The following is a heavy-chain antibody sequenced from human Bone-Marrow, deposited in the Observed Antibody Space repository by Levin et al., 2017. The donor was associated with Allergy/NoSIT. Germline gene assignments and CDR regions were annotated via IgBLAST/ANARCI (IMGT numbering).Heavy chain of an antibody. J-gene: IGHJ4*02. CDR1: GFTLNDYR. D-gene: IGHD6-19*01. CDR3: VVESPQAHFDL. V-gene: IGHV3-74*03. Sequence: GGSLRLSCSASGFTLNDYRMHWVRQVPGKGLLWLSRIESDGSGQTYADSVKGRFTISRDNAKNTVFLQMSSLRTEDTALTWLVVESPQAHFDLWGQGTAVTVCS. CDR2: IESDGSGQ.